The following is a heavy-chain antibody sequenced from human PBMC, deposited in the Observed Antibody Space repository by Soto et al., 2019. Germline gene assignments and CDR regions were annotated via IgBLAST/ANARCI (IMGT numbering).Heavy chain of an antibody. Sequence: VGSLSLCCVASGFTFSNYGMHWVRQAPGKGLEWVAVISYDGSNKYYADSVKGRFTISRDNSKNTLYLQMTSLRTEGTALYYCAKLDEGGLQYAYYAMDVWGQGTTVTVSS. D-gene: IGHD2-15*01. J-gene: IGHJ6*02. CDR1: GFTFSNYG. V-gene: IGHV3-30*18. CDR3: AKLDEGGLQYAYYAMDV. CDR2: ISYDGSNK.